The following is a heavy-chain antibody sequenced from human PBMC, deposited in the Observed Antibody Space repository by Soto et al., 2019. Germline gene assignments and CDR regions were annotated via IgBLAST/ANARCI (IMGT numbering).Heavy chain of an antibody. CDR2: IYYSGNT. Sequence: PSETLSLTCTVSGGSISSYYWSWIRQPPGKGLEWIGYIYYSGNTNYNPSLKSRVTISVDTSKNQFSLKLSSVTAADTAVYYCARGRLEGVVPAADSYYYYYYGMDVWGQGTTVTVSS. J-gene: IGHJ6*02. CDR3: ARGRLEGVVPAADSYYYYYYGMDV. CDR1: GGSISSYY. V-gene: IGHV4-59*01. D-gene: IGHD2-2*01.